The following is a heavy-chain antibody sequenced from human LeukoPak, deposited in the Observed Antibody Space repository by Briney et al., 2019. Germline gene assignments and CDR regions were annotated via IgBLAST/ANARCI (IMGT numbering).Heavy chain of an antibody. Sequence: SETLSLTCAVYGGSFSGYYWSWIRQPPGKGLEWIGEINHSGSTNYNPSLKSRVTISVDTSKNQFSLKLSSVTAADTAVYYCARHSGSQGYAFDIWGQGTMVTVSS. CDR2: INHSGST. V-gene: IGHV4-34*01. D-gene: IGHD1-26*01. CDR3: ARHSGSQGYAFDI. CDR1: GGSFSGYY. J-gene: IGHJ3*02.